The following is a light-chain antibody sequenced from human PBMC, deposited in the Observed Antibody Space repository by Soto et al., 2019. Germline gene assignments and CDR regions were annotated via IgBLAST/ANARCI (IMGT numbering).Light chain of an antibody. CDR2: DST. CDR1: QSIHTS. J-gene: IGKJ4*01. Sequence: VLTQSPATLSLSPGERATLSCRASQSIHTSLAWYQQKSGKPPRLVIYDSTLRANGIPDRFSGSGSGTDFTLTISRLEPEDFAVYYCQQYGSPRFGGGTKVDNK. CDR3: QQYGSPR. V-gene: IGKV3-20*01.